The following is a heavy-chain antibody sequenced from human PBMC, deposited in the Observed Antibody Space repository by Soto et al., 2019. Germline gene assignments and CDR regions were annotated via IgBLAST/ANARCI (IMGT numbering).Heavy chain of an antibody. Sequence: RVESLKISCQGTGYRFSSSWIGWVRQKPGKGLECLGNWYPSDSDVRYIQAVERQATISADNSINTAYLPLLNLKASGTATYDCTKGAPSPFDSCGQGTRVTVSS. CDR3: TKGAPSPFDS. CDR2: WYPSDSDV. J-gene: IGHJ4*02. V-gene: IGHV5-51*01. D-gene: IGHD3-16*01. CDR1: GYRFSSSW.